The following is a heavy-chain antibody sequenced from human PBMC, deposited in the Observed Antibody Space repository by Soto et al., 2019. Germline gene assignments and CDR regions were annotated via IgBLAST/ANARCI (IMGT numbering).Heavy chain of an antibody. CDR2: ISGSGGST. CDR1: GFTFSSYA. CDR3: AKDGLWFGERCAFDI. D-gene: IGHD3-10*01. Sequence: PGGSLRLSCAASGFTFSSYAMSWVRQAPGKGLEWVSAISGSGGSTYYADTVKGRFTISRDNSKNTLYLQMNSLRAEDAAVYYCAKDGLWFGERCAFDIWGQGTMVTVSS. J-gene: IGHJ3*02. V-gene: IGHV3-23*01.